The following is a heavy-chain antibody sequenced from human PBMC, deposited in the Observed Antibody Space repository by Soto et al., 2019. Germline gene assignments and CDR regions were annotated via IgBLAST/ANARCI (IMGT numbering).Heavy chain of an antibody. CDR1: GGTFSSYA. V-gene: IGHV1-69*13. J-gene: IGHJ5*02. D-gene: IGHD1-26*01. CDR2: IIPIFGTA. Sequence: SVKVSSKASGGTFSSYAINWLRQAPGHGLEWLGGIIPIFGTANYAQKLHGRVTITADESTSTAYMELSSLRSEDTAVYYCARGSILVGATVDWFDPWGQGTLVTVS. CDR3: ARGSILVGATVDWFDP.